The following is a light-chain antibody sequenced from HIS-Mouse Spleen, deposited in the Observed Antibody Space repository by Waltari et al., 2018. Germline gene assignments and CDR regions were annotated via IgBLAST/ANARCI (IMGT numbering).Light chain of an antibody. CDR2: QAS. CDR1: NLGATY. J-gene: IGLJ1*01. V-gene: IGLV3-1*01. CDR3: QAWDSSTYV. Sequence: SYELTQPPSVSVSPGPTASITCSGDNLGATYACWYQQKPGQSPVLVIYQASKRPSGIPERFSGSNSWNTATLTISGTQAMDEADYYCQAWDSSTYVFGTGTKVTVL.